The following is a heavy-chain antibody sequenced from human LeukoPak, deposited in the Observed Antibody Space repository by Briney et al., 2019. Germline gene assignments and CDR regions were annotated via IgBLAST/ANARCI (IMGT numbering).Heavy chain of an antibody. V-gene: IGHV3-7*01. CDR3: ARVSGYDRAYYNFGMDV. Sequence: GGSLRLSCAASGFSLSAYWMTWVRQAPGKGLEWVANINRDGSQKNHVDSVKGRFTISRDNAKNSLYLQMNSLRAEDSAVYYCARVSGYDRAYYNFGMDVWGQGTTVTVSS. CDR2: INRDGSQK. D-gene: IGHD3-22*01. J-gene: IGHJ6*02. CDR1: GFSLSAYW.